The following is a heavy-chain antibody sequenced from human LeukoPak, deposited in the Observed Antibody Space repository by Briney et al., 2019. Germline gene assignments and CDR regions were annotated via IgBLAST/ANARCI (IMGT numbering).Heavy chain of an antibody. V-gene: IGHV4-59*01. Sequence: SETLSLTCTVSGGSISSYYWSWIRQPPGKGLEWIGYIYYSGSTNYNPSLKSRVTISVDTSKNQFSLKLSSVTAADTAVYYCARFGEQQTFSLLDYWGQGTLVTVSS. CDR1: GGSISSYY. CDR2: IYYSGST. J-gene: IGHJ4*02. CDR3: ARFGEQQTFSLLDY. D-gene: IGHD3-16*01.